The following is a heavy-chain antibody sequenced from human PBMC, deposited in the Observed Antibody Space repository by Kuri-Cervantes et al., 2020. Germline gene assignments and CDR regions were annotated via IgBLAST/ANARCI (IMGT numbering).Heavy chain of an antibody. CDR3: ARGIGSTTVTTRLAGCFDY. CDR1: GFTFSSYS. V-gene: IGHV3-48*01. CDR2: ISSSSSTI. Sequence: GSLRLSCAASGFTFSSYSMNWVRQAPGKGLEWVSYISSSSSTIYYADSVKGRFTISRDNAKNSLYLQMNSLRAEDTALYYCARGIGSTTVTTRLAGCFDYWGQGTLVTVSS. J-gene: IGHJ4*02. D-gene: IGHD4-17*01.